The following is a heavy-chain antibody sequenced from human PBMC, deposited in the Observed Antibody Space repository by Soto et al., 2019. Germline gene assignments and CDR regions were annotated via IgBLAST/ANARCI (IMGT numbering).Heavy chain of an antibody. Sequence: EVQLLESGGGLVQPGGSLRLSCAASGFTFSSYAMSWVRQAPGKGLEWVSAISGSGGSTYYADSVKGRFTISRDNSKNTLYLQMNSLRAEDTAVYYCAKEGLAYRDYDYYYYMDVWGKGPTVTVSS. J-gene: IGHJ6*03. CDR1: GFTFSSYA. D-gene: IGHD4-17*01. CDR2: ISGSGGST. V-gene: IGHV3-23*01. CDR3: AKEGLAYRDYDYYYYMDV.